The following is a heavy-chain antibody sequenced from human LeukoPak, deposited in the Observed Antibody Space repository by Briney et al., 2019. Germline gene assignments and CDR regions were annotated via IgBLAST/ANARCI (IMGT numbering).Heavy chain of an antibody. V-gene: IGHV3-48*04. Sequence: GGSLRLSCAASGFTFSSYWMSWVRQAPGKGLEWISYIRNIGTTIYYADSVRGRFTISRDNAKNSLYLHMSSLRAEDTAIYYCAKGSRGVGGYFDNWGQGTLVTVSS. CDR3: AKGSRGVGGYFDN. CDR2: IRNIGTTI. J-gene: IGHJ4*02. CDR1: GFTFSSYW.